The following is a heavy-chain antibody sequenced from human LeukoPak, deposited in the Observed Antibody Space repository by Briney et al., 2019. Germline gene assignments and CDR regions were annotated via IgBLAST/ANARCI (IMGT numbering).Heavy chain of an antibody. V-gene: IGHV3-43*02. CDR1: GFNVATYA. CDR2: ISGDSDNK. Sequence: PGGSLRLSCAASGFNVATYAMYWVRQPPGKSLEWVSLISGDSDNKYSAASVKGRFTISRDNARNELYLQMNSLRGEDTAVYYCATGGALRGYWAHWGQGALVTVSS. CDR3: ATGGALRGYWAH. J-gene: IGHJ4*02. D-gene: IGHD2-15*01.